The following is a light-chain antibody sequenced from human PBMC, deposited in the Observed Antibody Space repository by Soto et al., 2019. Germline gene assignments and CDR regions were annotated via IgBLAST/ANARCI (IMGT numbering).Light chain of an antibody. CDR3: QQYDTYWT. V-gene: IGKV1-5*03. CDR2: KAS. CDR1: QSIHNS. Sequence: DIQMTQSPSTLSASVGDRVTITCRASQSIHNSLAWYQQKPGKAPILLIYKASSLQSGVPSRFSGSGSGTEFTLTISSLQPDDFATYYCQQYDTYWTFGQGTKVDIK. J-gene: IGKJ1*01.